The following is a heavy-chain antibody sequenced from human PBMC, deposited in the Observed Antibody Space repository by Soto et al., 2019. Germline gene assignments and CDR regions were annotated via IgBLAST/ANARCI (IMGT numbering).Heavy chain of an antibody. CDR2: INHSGST. Sequence: QVQLQQWGAGLLKPSETLYLTCAVYGGSFSGYYWSWIRQPPGKGLEWIGEINHSGSTNYNPSLKSRFTLSVDTSKNQFALKLSSVTAADTAVDYWARGSIVVVPAAMRTWNDWGQGTLVTVSS. CDR1: GGSFSGYY. D-gene: IGHD2-2*01. V-gene: IGHV4-34*01. CDR3: ARGSIVVVPAAMRTWND. J-gene: IGHJ4*02.